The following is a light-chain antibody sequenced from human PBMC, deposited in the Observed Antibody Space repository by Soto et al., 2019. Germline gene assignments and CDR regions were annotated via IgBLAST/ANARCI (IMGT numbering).Light chain of an antibody. CDR3: SSYTSSSTLVV. CDR1: RSDIGGYNY. Sequence: QSALTQPASVSGSPGQSITISCTGTRSDIGGYNYVSWYQQYPGKAPKLMIYEVTNRPSGVSYRFSGSKSGNTASLTISGLQAEDEADYYCSSYTSSSTLVVFGGGTKVTVL. J-gene: IGLJ2*01. CDR2: EVT. V-gene: IGLV2-14*01.